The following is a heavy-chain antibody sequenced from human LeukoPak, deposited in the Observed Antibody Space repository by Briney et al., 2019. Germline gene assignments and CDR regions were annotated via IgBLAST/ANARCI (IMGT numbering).Heavy chain of an antibody. CDR1: GGSISSYY. Sequence: PSETLSLTCTVSGGSISSYYWSWIWQPPGKGLEWIGYIYTSGSTNYNPSLKSRVTISVDTSKNQFSLKLSSVTAADTAVYYCARRAAAKTYYYYYMDVWGKGTTVTVSS. J-gene: IGHJ6*03. V-gene: IGHV4-4*09. CDR3: ARRAAAKTYYYYYMDV. D-gene: IGHD6-13*01. CDR2: IYTSGST.